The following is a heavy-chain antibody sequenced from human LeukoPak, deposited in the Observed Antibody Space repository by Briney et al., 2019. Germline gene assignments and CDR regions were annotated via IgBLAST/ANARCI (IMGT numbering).Heavy chain of an antibody. Sequence: SETLSLTCTVSGGSISSGDYYWSWIRQPPGKGLEWIGYIYYSGSTYYNPSLKSRVTISVDTSKNQFSLKLSSVTAADTAVYSCARAWGYYDSSGYRDYWGQGTLVTVSS. CDR2: IYYSGST. CDR3: ARAWGYYDSSGYRDY. CDR1: GGSISSGDYY. D-gene: IGHD3-22*01. J-gene: IGHJ4*02. V-gene: IGHV4-30-4*01.